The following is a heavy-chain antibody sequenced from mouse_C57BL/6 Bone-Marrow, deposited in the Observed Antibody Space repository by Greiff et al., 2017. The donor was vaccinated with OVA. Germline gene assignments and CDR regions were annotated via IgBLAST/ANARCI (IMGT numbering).Heavy chain of an antibody. J-gene: IGHJ2*01. V-gene: IGHV1-4*01. Sequence: QVQLKESGAELARPGASVKMSCKASGYTFTSYTMHWVKQRPGQGLEWIGYINPSSGYTKYNQKFKDKATLTADKSSSTAYMQLSSLTSEDSAVYYCAREGRYVFDYWGQGTTLTVSS. CDR2: INPSSGYT. D-gene: IGHD2-12*01. CDR1: GYTFTSYT. CDR3: AREGRYVFDY.